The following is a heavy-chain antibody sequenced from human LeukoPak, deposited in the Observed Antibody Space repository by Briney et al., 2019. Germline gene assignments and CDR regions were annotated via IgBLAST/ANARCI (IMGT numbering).Heavy chain of an antibody. CDR1: GGTFSSYA. CDR2: IIPIFGTA. D-gene: IGHD3-9*01. CDR3: ASACRDYDILTGYGHNWFDP. V-gene: IGHV1-69*05. J-gene: IGHJ5*02. Sequence: SVKVSCKASGGTFSSYAISWVRQAPGQGLEWMGGIIPIFGTANYAQKFQGRVTITTDESTSTAYMELSSLRSEDTAVYYCASACRDYDILTGYGHNWFDPWGQGTLVTVS.